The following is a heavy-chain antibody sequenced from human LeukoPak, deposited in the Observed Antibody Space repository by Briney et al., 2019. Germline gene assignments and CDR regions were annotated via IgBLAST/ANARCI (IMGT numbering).Heavy chain of an antibody. Sequence: GGSLRLSCAASGFTFSSYEMNWVRQAPGKGLEWVSYISSSGSTIYYADSVKGRFTISRDNAKNSLHLQMNSLRAEDTAVYYCARVDYYYDSSGYYLAFDYWGQGTLVTVSS. V-gene: IGHV3-48*03. CDR3: ARVDYYYDSSGYYLAFDY. J-gene: IGHJ4*02. D-gene: IGHD3-22*01. CDR2: ISSSGSTI. CDR1: GFTFSSYE.